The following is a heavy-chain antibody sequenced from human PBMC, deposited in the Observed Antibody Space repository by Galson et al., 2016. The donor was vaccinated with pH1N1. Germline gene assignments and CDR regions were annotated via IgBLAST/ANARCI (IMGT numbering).Heavy chain of an antibody. J-gene: IGHJ4*02. Sequence: SLRLSCAASGFTFSSYWMSWVRQAPGKGLEWVANIRQDGNEKHYVDSVKGRFTISRDNAKKSLYLQMNSLRADDTAVYYCASHKVDMAATLGWSWGQGTLVTVSS. CDR3: ASHKVDMAATLGWS. V-gene: IGHV3-7*01. CDR1: GFTFSSYW. D-gene: IGHD6-13*01. CDR2: IRQDGNEK.